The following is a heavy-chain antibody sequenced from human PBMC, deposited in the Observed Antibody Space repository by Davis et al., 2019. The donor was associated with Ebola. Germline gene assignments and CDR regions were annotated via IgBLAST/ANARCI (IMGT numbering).Heavy chain of an antibody. Sequence: PGGSLRLSCAASGFTFSNYALTWIRQAPGKGLEWVSSISGSDTSTYYADSVKGRFTISRDNSKNTLYLQMNSLRVEDTAVYYCAKDSAAAAGLNYFDYWGQGTLVTVSS. V-gene: IGHV3-23*01. CDR2: ISGSDTST. J-gene: IGHJ4*02. D-gene: IGHD6-13*01. CDR3: AKDSAAAAGLNYFDY. CDR1: GFTFSNYA.